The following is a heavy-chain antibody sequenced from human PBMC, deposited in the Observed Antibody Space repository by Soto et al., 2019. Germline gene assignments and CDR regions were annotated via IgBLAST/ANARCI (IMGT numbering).Heavy chain of an antibody. D-gene: IGHD4-17*01. CDR2: IYNSGTT. J-gene: IGHJ6*02. CDR3: ARAHYGDYGYGMDV. V-gene: IGHV4-30-2*01. Sequence: SETLSLTCTVSGGSISSGGYYWSWIRQHPGKGLEWIGYIYNSGTTYYNPSLKSRVTISVDRSKNQFSLKLSSVTAADTAVYYCARAHYGDYGYGMDVWGQGTTVTVSS. CDR1: GGSISSGGYY.